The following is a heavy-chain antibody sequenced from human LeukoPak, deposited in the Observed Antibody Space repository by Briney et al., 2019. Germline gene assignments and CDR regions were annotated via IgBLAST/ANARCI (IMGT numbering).Heavy chain of an antibody. CDR1: GFTFSSYN. J-gene: IGHJ6*03. Sequence: GGSLRLSCEASGFTFSSYNMNWVRRAPGKGLEWVSSISGSSIYIYYADSVKGRFTISRDNAKNSLYLQMNSLRAEDTAVYYCARDLNYYYYMDVWGKGTTVTVSS. CDR3: ARDLNYYYYMDV. V-gene: IGHV3-21*01. CDR2: ISGSSIYI.